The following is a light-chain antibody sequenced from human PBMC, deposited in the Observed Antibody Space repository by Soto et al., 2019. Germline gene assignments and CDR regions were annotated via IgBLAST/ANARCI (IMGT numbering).Light chain of an antibody. CDR1: QGISNY. J-gene: IGKJ5*01. CDR3: QQSYNIPPT. V-gene: IGKV1-39*01. Sequence: IQITQSPSSPSASVGDRITITFRASQGISNYLAWYQQKPGKVPKLLIYAATTLQRGVPSRFSGSGSGTDFTLTITSLQPEDFAIYFCQQSYNIPPTFGQGTRLEIK. CDR2: AAT.